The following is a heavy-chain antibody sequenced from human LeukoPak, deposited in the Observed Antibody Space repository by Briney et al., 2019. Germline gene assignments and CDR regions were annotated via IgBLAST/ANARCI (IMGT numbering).Heavy chain of an antibody. Sequence: ASVKVSCKASGYTFTSYYMHWVRQAPGQGLEWMGIINPSGGSTSYAQKFQGRVTMTRDTSTSTVYMELSSLRSEDTAVYYCAKGATIFGVVIISFDYWGQGTLVTVSS. CDR2: INPSGGST. V-gene: IGHV1-46*01. CDR3: AKGATIFGVVIISFDY. J-gene: IGHJ4*02. D-gene: IGHD3-3*01. CDR1: GYTFTSYY.